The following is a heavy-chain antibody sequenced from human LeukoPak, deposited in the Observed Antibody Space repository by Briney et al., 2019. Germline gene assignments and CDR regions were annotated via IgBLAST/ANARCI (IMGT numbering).Heavy chain of an antibody. CDR2: ITTISGYI. D-gene: IGHD6-13*01. Sequence: GGALRLSCAPSGFNFDSYSLNWVRQAPGKGRDWVSAITTISGYINSEETVKGRFTISRERAKNSLYLKMNSLRAEDTAVYTVAPGPVYSNSWFYYWGQGTLVTVSS. CDR3: APGPVYSNSWFYY. V-gene: IGHV3-21*01. J-gene: IGHJ5*01. CDR1: GFNFDSYS.